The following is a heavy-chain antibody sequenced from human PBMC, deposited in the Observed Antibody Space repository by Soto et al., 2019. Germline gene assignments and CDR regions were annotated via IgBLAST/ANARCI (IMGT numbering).Heavy chain of an antibody. CDR1: GFTFTSSA. CDR3: AVVNYDSSGYHYGMDV. V-gene: IGHV1-58*01. J-gene: IGHJ6*02. CDR2: IVVGSGNT. Sequence: SVKVSCKASGFTFTSSAVQWVRQARGQRLEWIGWIVVGSGNTNYAQKFQERVTITRDMSTSTAYMELSSLRSEDTAVYYCAVVNYDSSGYHYGMDVWGQGTTVTVSS. D-gene: IGHD3-22*01.